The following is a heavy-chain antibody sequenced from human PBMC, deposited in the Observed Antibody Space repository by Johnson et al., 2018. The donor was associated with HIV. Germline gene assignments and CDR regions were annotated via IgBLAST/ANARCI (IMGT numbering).Heavy chain of an antibody. V-gene: IGHV3-9*01. CDR3: AKDEGGSYYNAFDI. CDR1: GFTFDDYA. J-gene: IGHJ3*02. CDR2: ISWNSGSI. D-gene: IGHD1-26*01. Sequence: EVQLVESGGGLVQPGRSLRLSCAASGFTFDDYAMHWVRQAPGKGLEWVSGISWNSGSIGYADSVKGRFTISRDNAKNSLYLQMNSLRAEDTALYYCAKDEGGSYYNAFDIWGQGTMVTVSS.